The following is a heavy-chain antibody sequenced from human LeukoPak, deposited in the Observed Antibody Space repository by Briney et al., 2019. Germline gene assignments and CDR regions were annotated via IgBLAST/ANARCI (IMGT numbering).Heavy chain of an antibody. V-gene: IGHV1-18*01. CDR1: GYTFTTYN. D-gene: IGHD3-10*01. CDR3: ARAVSADY. J-gene: IGHJ4*02. CDR2: ISGYNGNT. Sequence: ASVKVSCKASGYTFTTYNINWVRQAPGQGLEWMGWISGYNGNTNYAQKFQGRVTMTRDTSISTAYMELSRLRSDDTAVYYCARAVSADYWGQGTLVTVSS.